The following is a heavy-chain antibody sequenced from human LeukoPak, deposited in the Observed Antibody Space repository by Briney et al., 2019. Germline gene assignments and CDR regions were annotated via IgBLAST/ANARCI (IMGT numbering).Heavy chain of an antibody. CDR2: MNPNSGNT. V-gene: IGHV1-8*02. Sequence: ASVKVSCKASGYTFTSYYMHWVRQATGQGLEWMGWMNPNSGNTGYAQKFQGRVTMTRNTSISTAYMELSSLRSEDTAVYYCARAGTYCGGDCYISFYYYYGMDVWGQGTTVTVSS. J-gene: IGHJ6*02. CDR3: ARAGTYCGGDCYISFYYYYGMDV. D-gene: IGHD2-21*02. CDR1: GYTFTSYY.